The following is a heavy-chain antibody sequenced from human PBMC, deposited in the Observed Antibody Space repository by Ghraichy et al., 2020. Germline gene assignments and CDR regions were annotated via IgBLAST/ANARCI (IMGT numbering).Heavy chain of an antibody. CDR2: ISDNSAFK. CDR3: ARFMQSGSYPTFDN. CDR1: GFTFSSFT. D-gene: IGHD3-10*01. J-gene: IGHJ5*02. Sequence: GGSLRLSCAASGFTFSSFTMNWVRQAPGKGLEWVSGISDNSAFKYYADSVKGRFTISRDDAKNSLFLQMDSLTVEDTAVYYCARFMQSGSYPTFDNWGQGTLVTVSS. V-gene: IGHV3-21*01.